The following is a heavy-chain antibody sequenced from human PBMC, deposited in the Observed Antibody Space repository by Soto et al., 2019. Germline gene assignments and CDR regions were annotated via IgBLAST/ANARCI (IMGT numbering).Heavy chain of an antibody. V-gene: IGHV3-7*03. J-gene: IGHJ4*02. CDR2: IGQDGGVK. Sequence: PXGSLRLSCSASGFTFRNYWMSWVRQAPGTGLEWVATIGQDGGVKYYVDSVKGRFTISRDNAKNSLDLQMNNLRVEDTAMYYCATDEIFAYWGLGALVTVSS. CDR3: ATDEIFAY. CDR1: GFTFRNYW.